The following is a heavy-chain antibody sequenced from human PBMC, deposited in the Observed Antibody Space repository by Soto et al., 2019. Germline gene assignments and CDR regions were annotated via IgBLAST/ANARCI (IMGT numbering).Heavy chain of an antibody. V-gene: IGHV4-31*03. Sequence: PSETLSLTCTVSGGSISSGGYYWSWIRQHPGKGLEWIGYIYYSGSTYYNPSLKSRVTISVDTSKNQFSLKLSSVTAADTAVYYCARVQVVPAAARPYYFDYWGQGTLVTVSS. J-gene: IGHJ4*02. D-gene: IGHD2-2*01. CDR3: ARVQVVPAAARPYYFDY. CDR2: IYYSGST. CDR1: GGSISSGGYY.